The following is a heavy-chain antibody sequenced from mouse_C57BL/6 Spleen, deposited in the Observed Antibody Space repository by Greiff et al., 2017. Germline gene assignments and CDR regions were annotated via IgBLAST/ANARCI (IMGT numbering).Heavy chain of an antibody. Sequence: EVKLVESGGDLVKPGGSLKLSCAASGFTFSSYGMSWVRQTPDKRLEWVATISSGGSYTYYPDSVKGRFTISRDNAKNTLYLQMSSLKSDDTAMYYCARHEETASFDYWGQGTPLTVSS. J-gene: IGHJ2*01. CDR1: GFTFSSYG. CDR3: ARHEETASFDY. V-gene: IGHV5-6*01. D-gene: IGHD3-2*01. CDR2: ISSGGSYT.